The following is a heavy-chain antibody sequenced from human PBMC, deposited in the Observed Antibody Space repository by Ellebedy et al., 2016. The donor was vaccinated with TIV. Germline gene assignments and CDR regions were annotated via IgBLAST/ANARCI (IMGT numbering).Heavy chain of an antibody. CDR3: ARDRVVGAMNYYYYGMDV. Sequence: SETLSLXXAVPGGSISSSNWWSWVRQPPGKGLEWIGEIYHSGSTNYNPSLKSRVTISVDKSKNQFSLKLSSVTAADTAVYYCARDRVVGAMNYYYYGMDVWGQGTTVTVSS. J-gene: IGHJ6*02. CDR2: IYHSGST. D-gene: IGHD1-26*01. CDR1: GGSISSSNW. V-gene: IGHV4-4*02.